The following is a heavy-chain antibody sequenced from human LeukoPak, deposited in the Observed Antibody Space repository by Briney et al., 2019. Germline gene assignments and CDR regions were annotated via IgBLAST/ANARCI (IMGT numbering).Heavy chain of an antibody. CDR1: GGSIGSRDFY. Sequence: SETLSLTCTVSGGSIGSRDFYWGWIRQPPGKGLEWIASIYYSGSTYYNPSLKSRVTIYVDTSKNQFSLKLRSVTAADTAVYYCARQGLWRYASYWGQGSLVTVSS. J-gene: IGHJ4*02. CDR2: IYYSGST. CDR3: ARQGLWRYASY. V-gene: IGHV4-39*01. D-gene: IGHD3-16*01.